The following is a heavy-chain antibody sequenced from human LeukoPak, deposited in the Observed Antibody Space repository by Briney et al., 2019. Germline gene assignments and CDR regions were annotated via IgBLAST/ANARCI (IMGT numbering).Heavy chain of an antibody. V-gene: IGHV4-30-4*01. CDR3: AREPLTGYFDY. D-gene: IGHD7-27*01. CDR2: IYYSGST. J-gene: IGHJ4*02. CDR1: GGSISSGDYY. Sequence: SETLSLTCTVSGGSISSGDYYWSWIRQPPGKGLEWIGYIYYSGSTYYNPSLKSRVTISVDTSKNQFSLKPSSVTAADTAVYYCAREPLTGYFDYWGQGTLVTVSS.